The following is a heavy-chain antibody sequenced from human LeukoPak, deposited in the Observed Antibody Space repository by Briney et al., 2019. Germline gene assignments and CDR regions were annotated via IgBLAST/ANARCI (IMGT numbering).Heavy chain of an antibody. V-gene: IGHV3-48*04. CDR1: GFDFSTYS. CDR3: ARVGRSGRTVDY. CDR2: ISSSSSNI. J-gene: IGHJ4*02. Sequence: GGSLRLSCAASGFDFSTYSIDWVRQAPGKGLEWVSYISSSSSNIYHADSVKGRFTISRDNAKNSLHLQMNSLRAEDTAVHYCARVGRSGRTVDYWGQGTLVTVSS. D-gene: IGHD3-3*01.